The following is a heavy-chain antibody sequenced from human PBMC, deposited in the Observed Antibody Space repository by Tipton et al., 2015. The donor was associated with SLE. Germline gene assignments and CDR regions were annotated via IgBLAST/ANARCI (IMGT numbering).Heavy chain of an antibody. J-gene: IGHJ6*02. CDR3: AKEIAPPGRKYYYYYGMDV. Sequence: SLRLSCEGFGFTFSSYTMNWVRQAPGKGLEWVSSITKSGTYTYYADSLKGRFTISRDNAKNSLYLQMNSLRAEDTAVYYCAKEIAPPGRKYYYYYGMDVWGQGTTVTVSS. D-gene: IGHD6-6*01. CDR1: GFTFSSYT. V-gene: IGHV3-21*01. CDR2: ITKSGTYT.